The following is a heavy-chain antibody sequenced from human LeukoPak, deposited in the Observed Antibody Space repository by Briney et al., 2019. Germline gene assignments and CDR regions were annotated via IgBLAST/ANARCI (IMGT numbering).Heavy chain of an antibody. V-gene: IGHV4-39*06. Sequence: SETLSLTCTVSGGSISSSSYYWGWIRQPPGKGLEWIGNIYYSGSTNYNPSLKSRVTISVDTSKNQFPLKLSSVTAADTAAYYCARGEYSSSPACFDPWGQGTLVTVSS. CDR1: GGSISSSSYY. CDR2: IYYSGST. D-gene: IGHD6-13*01. CDR3: ARGEYSSSPACFDP. J-gene: IGHJ5*02.